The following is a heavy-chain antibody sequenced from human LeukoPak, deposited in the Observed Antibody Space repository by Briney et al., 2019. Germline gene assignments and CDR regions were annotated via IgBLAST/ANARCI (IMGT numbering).Heavy chain of an antibody. CDR1: GGSISSYY. CDR2: IYYSGST. D-gene: IGHD3-22*01. J-gene: IGHJ3*02. Sequence: PSETLSPTCTVSGGSISSYYWSWIRQPPGKGLEWIGYIYYSGSTNHNPSLKSRVTISVDTSKNQFSLKLSSVTAADTAVYYCASSGYYVYAFDIWGQGTMVTVSS. V-gene: IGHV4-59*01. CDR3: ASSGYYVYAFDI.